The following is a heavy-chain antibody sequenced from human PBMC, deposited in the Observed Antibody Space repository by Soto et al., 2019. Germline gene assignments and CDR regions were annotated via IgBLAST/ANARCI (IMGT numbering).Heavy chain of an antibody. CDR2: TYSDDRT. CDR1: GFSVSNNY. D-gene: IGHD5-12*01. CDR3: AGRGRRWLQNPFDY. V-gene: IGHV3-66*01. J-gene: IGHJ4*02. Sequence: EVQLVESGGDLVQPGGSLRLSCAASGFSVSNNYMSWARQAPGKGLEWVSVTYSDDRTHYADSVKGRFTISRDNSKNTLFLQMNSLRVADTAVYYCAGRGRRWLQNPFDYWGQGTLVTVSS.